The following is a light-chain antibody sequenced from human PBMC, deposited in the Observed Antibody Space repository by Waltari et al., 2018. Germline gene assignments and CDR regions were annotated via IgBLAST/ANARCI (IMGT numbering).Light chain of an antibody. CDR3: QQSYSTPPT. V-gene: IGKV1-39*01. CDR1: QRIGSY. J-gene: IGKJ1*01. CDR2: AAS. Sequence: DIQMTQSPSSLSASVGDRAPITCRASQRIGSYLNWYQQKPGKAPKLLIYAASSLTRGVPSSFSGSGSGTDFTLTISSLQPEDFATYYCQQSYSTPPTFGQGTKVEIK.